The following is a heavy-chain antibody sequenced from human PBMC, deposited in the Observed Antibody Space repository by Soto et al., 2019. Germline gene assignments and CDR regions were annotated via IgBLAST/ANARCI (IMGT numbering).Heavy chain of an antibody. CDR2: INHSGST. V-gene: IGHV4-34*01. CDR3: ARGRIKSSSSVNNDS. Sequence: QVQLQQWGAGLLKPSETLSLTCAVYGGSFSGYYWSWIRQPPGKGLEWIGEINHSGSTNYNPSLKSRVTISVDTSKNQFSLKLSSVTAADTAVYYCARGRIKSSSSVNNDSWGQGTLVTVSS. J-gene: IGHJ4*02. D-gene: IGHD6-6*01. CDR1: GGSFSGYY.